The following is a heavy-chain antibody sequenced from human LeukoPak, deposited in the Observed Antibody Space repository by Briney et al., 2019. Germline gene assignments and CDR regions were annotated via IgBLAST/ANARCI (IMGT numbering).Heavy chain of an antibody. J-gene: IGHJ4*02. V-gene: IGHV3-74*01. CDR3: ARGGSQPESFLDS. D-gene: IGHD1-14*01. CDR1: GFTFSNYK. CDR2: INGDGRSI. Sequence: GGSLRLSCSASGFTFSNYKMHWVRQAPGKGLVWVSRINGDGRSIVYADSVKGRFTISRDNANNTLYLQMNSLTADDTAVYYCARGGSQPESFLDSWGQGILVTVSS.